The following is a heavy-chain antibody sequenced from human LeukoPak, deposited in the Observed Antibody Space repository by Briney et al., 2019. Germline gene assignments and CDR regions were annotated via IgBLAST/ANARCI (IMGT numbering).Heavy chain of an antibody. CDR3: ARRLTQYDCFDP. CDR1: RGSVLSHSGN. Sequence: QTLPLTLANSRGSVLSHSGNLKWIQHSPSRGLLWLGRTYYRSTWYNDYAVSVRGRITVNPDTSKNQFSLHLNSVTPEDTAVYYCARRLTQYDCFDPWGQGILVTVSS. CDR2: TYYRSTWYN. D-gene: IGHD2-2*01. V-gene: IGHV6-1*01. J-gene: IGHJ5*02.